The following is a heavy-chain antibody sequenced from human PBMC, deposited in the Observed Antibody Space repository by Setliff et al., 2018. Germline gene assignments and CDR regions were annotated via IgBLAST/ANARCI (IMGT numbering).Heavy chain of an antibody. D-gene: IGHD3-10*01. V-gene: IGHV1-24*01. CDR1: GYTLTELS. Sequence: ASVKVSCKVSGYTLTELSMHWVRQAPGKGLEWMGGFDPEDGETIYAQKFQGRVTMTEDTSTDTTYMELSSLRSEDTAVYYCATGGTYGSGSSYDYWGQGTLVTVSS. CDR3: ATGGTYGSGSSYDY. CDR2: FDPEDGET. J-gene: IGHJ4*02.